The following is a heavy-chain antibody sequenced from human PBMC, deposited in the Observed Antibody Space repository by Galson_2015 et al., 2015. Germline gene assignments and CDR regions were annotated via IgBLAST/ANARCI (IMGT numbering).Heavy chain of an antibody. CDR1: GFTFSSYA. Sequence: SLRLSCAASGFTFSSYAMHRVRQAPGKGLEWVAVISYDGSNKYYADSVKGRFTISRDNSKNTLYLQMNSLRAEDTAVYYCARENYYDSSGYPVGAFDIWGQGTMVTVSS. V-gene: IGHV3-30-3*01. D-gene: IGHD3-22*01. J-gene: IGHJ3*02. CDR3: ARENYYDSSGYPVGAFDI. CDR2: ISYDGSNK.